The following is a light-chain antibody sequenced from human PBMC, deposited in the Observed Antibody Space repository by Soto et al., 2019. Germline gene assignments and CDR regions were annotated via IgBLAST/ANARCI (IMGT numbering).Light chain of an antibody. J-gene: IGKJ4*01. CDR3: QQFNRSPHT. Sequence: AIQLTQSPSSLSASVGDRVTITCRASQGISSALAWYQQKPGKAPKLLIFDASSLESGVPSRFSGSGSGTDFPLTISSLQPEDFATYHCQQFNRSPHTFGGGTKVEIK. CDR1: QGISSA. CDR2: DAS. V-gene: IGKV1-13*02.